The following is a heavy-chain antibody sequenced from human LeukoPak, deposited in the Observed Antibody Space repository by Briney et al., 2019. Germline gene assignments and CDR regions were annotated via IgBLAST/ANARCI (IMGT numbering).Heavy chain of an antibody. CDR2: ITHTGST. CDR1: GGSFSGYY. J-gene: IGHJ4*02. CDR3: AKDLRGTFIGDFDS. Sequence: SETLSLTCTVYGGSFSGYYWSWIRQPPGKGLEWVGEITHTGSTNYNPSLKSRVTISVDTSKNQFSLKLSSVTAADTAVYYCAKDLRGTFIGDFDSWGQGTLVTVSS. D-gene: IGHD1-26*01. V-gene: IGHV4-34*01.